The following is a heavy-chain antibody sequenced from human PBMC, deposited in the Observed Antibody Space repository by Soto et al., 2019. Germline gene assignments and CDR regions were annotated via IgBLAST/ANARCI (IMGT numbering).Heavy chain of an antibody. V-gene: IGHV2-5*02. CDR2: IYWDDSK. CDR3: AHKGPEDWPLDY. D-gene: IGHD3-9*01. Sequence: QITLKESGPTLVRPTQTLTLTYAFSGFSLSTSRVGVGWIRQPPGKALEWLAVIYWDDSKHYSPSLRSRLTITKDTSKNQVVLTMTNMDPMDTGTYYCAHKGPEDWPLDYWGQGTLVTVSS. J-gene: IGHJ4*02. CDR1: GFSLSTSRVG.